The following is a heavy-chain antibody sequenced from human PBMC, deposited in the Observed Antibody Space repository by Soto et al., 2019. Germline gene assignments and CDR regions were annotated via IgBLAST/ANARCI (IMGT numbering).Heavy chain of an antibody. V-gene: IGHV3-23*01. J-gene: IGHJ5*02. Sequence: EVQLLESGGGLVQPGGSLRLSCAASGFPFSSRAMSWVRQAPGKGLEWVSAISGSGTITYYADSVKVRFNISRDTSQNTIYLQMNSLRADDTTVYYCAEWARYCSGADCRAWGQGTLVTVSS. CDR1: GFPFSSRA. D-gene: IGHD2-15*01. CDR2: ISGSGTIT. CDR3: AEWARYCSGADCRA.